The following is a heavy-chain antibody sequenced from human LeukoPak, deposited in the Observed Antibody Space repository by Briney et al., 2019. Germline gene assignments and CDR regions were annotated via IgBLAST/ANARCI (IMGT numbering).Heavy chain of an antibody. CDR1: GFTFSSYS. J-gene: IGHJ4*02. CDR3: ARLGGYSYVFDY. D-gene: IGHD5-18*01. V-gene: IGHV3-21*01. CDR2: ISSSSRYI. Sequence: PGGSLRLSCAASGFTFSSYSMNWVRQAPGKGLEWVSSISSSSRYIYYADSVKGRFTISRDNAKNSLYLQMNSLRAEDTAVYYCARLGGYSYVFDYWGQGTLVTVSS.